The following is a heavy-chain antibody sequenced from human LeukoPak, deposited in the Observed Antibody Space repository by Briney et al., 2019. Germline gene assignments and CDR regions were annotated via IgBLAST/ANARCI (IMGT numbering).Heavy chain of an antibody. D-gene: IGHD3-22*01. J-gene: IGHJ3*02. CDR3: ARARKNYYDSMEAFDI. V-gene: IGHV4-39*07. CDR2: IYYSGST. Sequence: SETLSLTCTVSGGSISSSSYYWGWIRQPPGKGLEWIGSIYYSGSTYYNPSLKIRVTISVDTSKNQFSLKLSSVTAADTAVYYCARARKNYYDSMEAFDIWGQGTMVTVSS. CDR1: GGSISSSSYY.